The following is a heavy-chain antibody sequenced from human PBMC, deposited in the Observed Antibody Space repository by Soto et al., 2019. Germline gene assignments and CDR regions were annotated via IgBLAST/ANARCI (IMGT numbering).Heavy chain of an antibody. J-gene: IGHJ4*02. CDR1: GFTFSSYG. V-gene: IGHV3-30*18. D-gene: IGHD3-10*01. Sequence: GGSLRLSCAASGFTFSSYGMHWVRQAPGKGLEWVAVISYDGSNKYYADSVKGRFTISRDNSKNTLYLQMNSLRAEDTAVYYCAKVSGYWGQGTLVTVSS. CDR3: AKVSGY. CDR2: ISYDGSNK.